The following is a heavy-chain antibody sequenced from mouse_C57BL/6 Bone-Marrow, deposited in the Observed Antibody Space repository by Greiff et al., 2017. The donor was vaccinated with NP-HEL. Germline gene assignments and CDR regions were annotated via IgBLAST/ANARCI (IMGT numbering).Heavy chain of an antibody. Sequence: EVQLQQSGGDLVKPGGSLKLSCAASGFTFSSYGMSWVRQTPDKRLEWVATISSGGSYTYYPDSVKGRFTISRDNAKNTLYLQMSSLKSEDTAMYYCARPFSGSFDVWGTGTTVTVSS. CDR1: GFTFSSYG. J-gene: IGHJ1*03. D-gene: IGHD3-1*01. V-gene: IGHV5-6*01. CDR2: ISSGGSYT. CDR3: ARPFSGSFDV.